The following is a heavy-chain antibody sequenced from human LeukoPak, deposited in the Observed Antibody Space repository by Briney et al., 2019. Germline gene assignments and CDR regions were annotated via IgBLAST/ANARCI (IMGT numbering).Heavy chain of an antibody. Sequence: SETLSLTCAVYGGSFSGYYWSWIRQPPGKGLEWIGEINHSGSTNYNPSLKSRVTISVDTSKNQFSLKLSSVTAADTAVYYCARGMSSPAPPDAFDIWGKGTMVTVSS. V-gene: IGHV4-34*01. J-gene: IGHJ3*02. CDR1: GGSFSGYY. CDR3: ARGMSSPAPPDAFDI. CDR2: INHSGST. D-gene: IGHD6-13*01.